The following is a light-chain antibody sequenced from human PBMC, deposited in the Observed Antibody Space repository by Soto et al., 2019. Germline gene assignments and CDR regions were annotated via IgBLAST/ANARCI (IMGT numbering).Light chain of an antibody. CDR1: QSISSW. CDR2: KAS. CDR3: QQYNSYCRNT. Sequence: DIQMTQSPSTLSASVGDRVTITCRASQSISSWLAWYQQKPGKAPKLLIYKASSLESGGPSRFSGSGSGTEFTLTISSLQPDDFASYYCQQYNSYCRNTFGQGTKLAIK. V-gene: IGKV1-5*03. J-gene: IGKJ2*01.